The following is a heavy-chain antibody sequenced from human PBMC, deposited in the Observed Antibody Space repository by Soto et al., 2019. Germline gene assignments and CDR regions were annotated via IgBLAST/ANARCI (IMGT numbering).Heavy chain of an antibody. D-gene: IGHD2-21*02. J-gene: IGHJ4*02. Sequence: QVQLVQSGAEEKKPWASVKVSCKASGYTFTSSAMHLVRQAPGQRLEWMGWINAGNGNTKYSQKFQGRVTITRDTPARTAYTELSSLSSEDTAVYYCAWSIVVVTALDYWGQGTLVTVSA. V-gene: IGHV1-3*05. CDR3: AWSIVVVTALDY. CDR1: GYTFTSSA. CDR2: INAGNGNT.